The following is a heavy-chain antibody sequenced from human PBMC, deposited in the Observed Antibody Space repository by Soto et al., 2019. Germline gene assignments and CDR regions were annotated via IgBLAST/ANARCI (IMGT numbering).Heavy chain of an antibody. J-gene: IGHJ5*02. D-gene: IGHD3-3*02. V-gene: IGHV1-2*04. CDR2: INPNSGGT. CDR3: ARSGAIIFSDTCFDP. CDR1: GYTFTGYY. Sequence: GASVKVSCKASGYTFTGYYMHWVRQATGQGLEWMGWINPNSGGTNYAQKFQGWVTMTRDTSISTAYMELSRLRSDDTAVFYCARSGAIIFSDTCFDPWGQGTLVTVSS.